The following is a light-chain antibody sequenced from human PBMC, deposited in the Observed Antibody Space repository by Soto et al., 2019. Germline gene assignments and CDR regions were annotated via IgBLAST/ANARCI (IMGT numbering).Light chain of an antibody. Sequence: QSVLTHPPSASGSPGQSVTISCTGTSSDVGGYNYVSWYQQHPGKAPKLMIYEVSTRPSGVPDRFSGSKSGNTASLTVSGLQAEDAADYYCSSYAGSNNVVFGGGTTLTVL. CDR2: EVS. CDR1: SSDVGGYNY. J-gene: IGLJ2*01. V-gene: IGLV2-8*01. CDR3: SSYAGSNNVV.